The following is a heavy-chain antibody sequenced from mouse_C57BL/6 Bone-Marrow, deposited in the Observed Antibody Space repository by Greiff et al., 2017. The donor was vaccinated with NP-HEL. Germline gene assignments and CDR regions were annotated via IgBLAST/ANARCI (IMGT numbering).Heavy chain of an antibody. CDR1: GFTFSSYA. CDR3: ARSLLLFDY. V-gene: IGHV5-4*01. Sequence: EVHLVESGGGLVKPGGSLKLSCAASGFTFSSYAMSWVRQTPEKRLEWVATISDGGSYTYYPDNVKGRFTISRDNAKNNLYLQMSHLKSEDTAMYYCARSLLLFDYWGQGTTLTVSS. D-gene: IGHD1-1*01. J-gene: IGHJ2*01. CDR2: ISDGGSYT.